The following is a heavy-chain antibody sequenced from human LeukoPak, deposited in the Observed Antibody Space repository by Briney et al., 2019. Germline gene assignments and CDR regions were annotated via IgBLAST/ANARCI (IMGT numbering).Heavy chain of an antibody. CDR2: IRNSDGMT. Sequence: GQSLRLSCDASGFSMYTYTMYWVRQAPGQGLEWVSGIRNSDGMTYYADSVRGRFAISTDNSKNTLYLQMNSLRAEDTAAYYCARGSFPAYMTTVTTRAFPFDPWGQGTLVTVSS. CDR3: ARGSFPAYMTTVTTRAFPFDP. J-gene: IGHJ5*02. CDR1: GFSMYTYT. D-gene: IGHD4-17*01. V-gene: IGHV3-23*01.